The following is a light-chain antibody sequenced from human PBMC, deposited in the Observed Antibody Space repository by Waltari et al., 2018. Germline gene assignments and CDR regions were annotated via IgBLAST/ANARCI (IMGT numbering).Light chain of an antibody. CDR2: YDD. CDR1: SSNIGKNA. J-gene: IGLJ1*01. V-gene: IGLV1-36*01. CDR3: AAWDDNLTGSYV. Sequence: QSVLTQPPSVSEAPGQRVTISCSGSSSNIGKNAVSWYRQFPGKAPEVRIFYDDLRASRVSARFSGSKSGTSASRAIVGLQSEDEADYFCAAWDDNLTGSYVFGTGTKVTVL.